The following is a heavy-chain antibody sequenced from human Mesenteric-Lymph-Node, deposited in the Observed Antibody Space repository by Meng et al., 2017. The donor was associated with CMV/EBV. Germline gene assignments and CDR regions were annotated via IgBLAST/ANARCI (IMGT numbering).Heavy chain of an antibody. CDR3: AVVSHWSHGMEY. D-gene: IGHD1-1*01. Sequence: SVKVSCKASGGTFITYTINWVRQVPGQGLEWMGKVTPRLDRSNYAQKFQGRVTITADRSTRTAFMEVSSLRFDDTAIYYCAVVSHWSHGMEYWGQGTMVTVSS. V-gene: IGHV1-69*02. CDR1: GGTFITYT. CDR2: VTPRLDRS. J-gene: IGHJ4*02.